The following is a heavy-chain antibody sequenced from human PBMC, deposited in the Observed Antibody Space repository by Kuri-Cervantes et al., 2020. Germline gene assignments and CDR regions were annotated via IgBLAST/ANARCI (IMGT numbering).Heavy chain of an antibody. Sequence: GESLKISCAASGFTFDDYGMSWVRQAPGKGLEWVSGINWNGGSTGYADSVKGRFTISRDNAKNSLHLQMNSLRAEDTALYHCARDPSSYSSSWYYYYYGMDVWGQGTTVTVSS. CDR2: INWNGGST. J-gene: IGHJ6*02. V-gene: IGHV3-20*01. CDR3: ARDPSSYSSSWYYYYYGMDV. D-gene: IGHD6-13*01. CDR1: GFTFDDYG.